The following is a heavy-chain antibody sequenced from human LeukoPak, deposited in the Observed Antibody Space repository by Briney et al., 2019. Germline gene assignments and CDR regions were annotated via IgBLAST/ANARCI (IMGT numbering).Heavy chain of an antibody. Sequence: PSETLSLTCTVSGGSIISYYWSWIRQPPGKGLEWIGYIYYSGSTNYNPSLKSRVTVSVDTPKNQFSLKLSAVTAADTAVYYCARDFWSGYYGYFDYWGQGTLVTVSS. D-gene: IGHD3-3*01. V-gene: IGHV4-59*01. CDR1: GGSIISYY. CDR3: ARDFWSGYYGYFDY. CDR2: IYYSGST. J-gene: IGHJ4*02.